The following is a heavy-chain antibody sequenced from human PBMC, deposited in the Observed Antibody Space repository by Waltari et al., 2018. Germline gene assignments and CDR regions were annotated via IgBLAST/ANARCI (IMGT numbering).Heavy chain of an antibody. J-gene: IGHJ5*02. CDR3: AKTLGATFRDNWFDP. V-gene: IGHV4-38-2*01. D-gene: IGHD1-26*01. Sequence: QVPLEESAPGLLKPSEPLSLTCPVPGSSITTNTYWAWIRQPPGEKLEWIASIYHTGGTYYNPSLRSRVTISVDTSKSQFSLKLTSMTAADTAVYYCAKTLGATFRDNWFDPWGQGIMVTVSS. CDR1: GSSITTNTY. CDR2: IYHTGGT.